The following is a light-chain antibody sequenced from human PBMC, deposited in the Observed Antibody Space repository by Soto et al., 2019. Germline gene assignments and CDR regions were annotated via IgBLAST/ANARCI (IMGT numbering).Light chain of an antibody. CDR3: QQYGSSPLIS. J-gene: IGKJ5*01. CDR1: QSLSSSQ. Sequence: EIVLTQSPGTLSLSPVERATLSGRASQSLSSSQLAWYQQKPGQAPRLLIHDASSRATGISDRFTGSGSGTDFTLTISGLEPEDFAVYYCQQYGSSPLISFGQGTRLEIK. V-gene: IGKV3-20*01. CDR2: DAS.